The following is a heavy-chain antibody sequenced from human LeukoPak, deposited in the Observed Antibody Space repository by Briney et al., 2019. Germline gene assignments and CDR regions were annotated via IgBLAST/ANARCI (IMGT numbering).Heavy chain of an antibody. CDR3: TRGPRGDYYIDY. D-gene: IGHD4-17*01. J-gene: IGHJ4*02. V-gene: IGHV3-53*04. Sequence: GGSLRLSCAASGYTASSNYISWVRQAPGKGLEWVSVIYSGSSRDDADSMNGLFTSSRNTSKTTMYHQINRLRAEATAVYYCTRGPRGDYYIDYWGRGTLVTVSS. CDR2: IYSGSSR. CDR1: GYTASSNY.